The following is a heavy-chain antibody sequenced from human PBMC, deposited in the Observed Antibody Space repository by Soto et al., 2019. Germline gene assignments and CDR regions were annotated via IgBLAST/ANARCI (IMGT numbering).Heavy chain of an antibody. CDR2: ISSSSSYI. CDR1: GFTFSSYS. V-gene: IGHV3-21*01. J-gene: IGHJ4*02. D-gene: IGHD3-22*01. CDR3: ARDRYDSSGYYYVADY. Sequence: PGGSLRLSCAASGFTFSSYSMNWVRQAPGKGLEWVSSISSSSSYIYYADSVKGRFTISRDNAKNSLYLQMNSLRAEDTAVYYCARDRYDSSGYYYVADYWGQGTLVTVS.